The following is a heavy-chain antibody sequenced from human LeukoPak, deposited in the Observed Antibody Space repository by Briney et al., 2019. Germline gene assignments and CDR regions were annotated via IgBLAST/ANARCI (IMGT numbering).Heavy chain of an antibody. Sequence: SETLSLTCAVYGGSFSGYYWSWIRQPPGKGLEWIGEINHSGSSNYNPSLKSRVTISVDTTKNQFSLKLSSVTAADTAVYYCARGRKYTSGYRVTELGSGYSDYWGQGTLVTVSS. D-gene: IGHD5-18*01. CDR1: GGSFSGYY. CDR2: INHSGSS. J-gene: IGHJ4*02. V-gene: IGHV4-34*01. CDR3: ARGRKYTSGYRVTELGSGYSDY.